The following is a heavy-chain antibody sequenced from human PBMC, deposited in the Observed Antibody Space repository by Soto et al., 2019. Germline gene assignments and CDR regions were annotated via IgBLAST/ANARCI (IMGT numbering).Heavy chain of an antibody. D-gene: IGHD4-4*01. Sequence: SVGSLRLSCAASGLTFSNAWMSWVRQAPGKGLEWVGRIKSKPDGGTTDYAAPVKGRFTISRDDSKNTLYLQMNSLKTEDTAVYYCATGAFYSNYGKSYFDYWGQGTLVTVSS. J-gene: IGHJ4*02. CDR1: GLTFSNAW. V-gene: IGHV3-15*01. CDR2: IKSKPDGGTT. CDR3: ATGAFYSNYGKSYFDY.